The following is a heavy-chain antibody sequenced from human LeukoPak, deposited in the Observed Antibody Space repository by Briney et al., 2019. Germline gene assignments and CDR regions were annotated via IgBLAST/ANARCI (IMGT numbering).Heavy chain of an antibody. V-gene: IGHV1-69*06. Sequence: ASLKVSCKASGGIVNRYAISWVRQAPRQGLEWLGRIIPLFGTAKYAEKFQGRVTITADKSTNKSYMELSSLRSDDTAVYFCARTCGEVSLHRRISYYVDHWGQGTLVTVSS. D-gene: IGHD3-16*01. CDR3: ARTCGEVSLHRRISYYVDH. CDR1: GGIVNRYA. CDR2: IIPLFGTA. J-gene: IGHJ4*02.